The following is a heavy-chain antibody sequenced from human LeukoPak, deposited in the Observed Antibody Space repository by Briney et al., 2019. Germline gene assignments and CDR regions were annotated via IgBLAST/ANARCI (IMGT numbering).Heavy chain of an antibody. J-gene: IGHJ4*02. D-gene: IGHD1-26*01. CDR3: ARGEKFSGDY. Sequence: PGGSLRLSCAASGFTFSTYWMSWVRPAPGKGLEWVADIHQDGNEKYYVDSVKGRFTISRDNAQKSLYLQMNSVRAEDTAVYYCARGEKFSGDYWGQGTLVTVSS. CDR1: GFTFSTYW. CDR2: IHQDGNEK. V-gene: IGHV3-7*04.